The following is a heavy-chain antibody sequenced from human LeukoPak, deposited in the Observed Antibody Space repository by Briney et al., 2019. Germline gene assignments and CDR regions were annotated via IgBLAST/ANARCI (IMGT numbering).Heavy chain of an antibody. CDR3: ARVGKNGWDFDH. D-gene: IGHD6-19*01. CDR2: IYSGGST. V-gene: IGHV3-66*01. J-gene: IGHJ4*02. Sequence: GGSLRLSCAVSEFSVGSNYMTWVRQAPGKGLEWVSLIYSGGSTYYADSVKGRFTISRDNSKNTLYLQMTSLRADGTAVYYCARVGKNGWDFDHWGQGTLVTVSS. CDR1: EFSVGSNY.